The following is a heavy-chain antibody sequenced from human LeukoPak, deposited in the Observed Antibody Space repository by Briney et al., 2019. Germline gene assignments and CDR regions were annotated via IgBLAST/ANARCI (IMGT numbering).Heavy chain of an antibody. J-gene: IGHJ4*02. D-gene: IGHD2-21*01. CDR1: GGSFSGYY. CDR3: ARGSILWLKGYFDY. Sequence: SETLSLTCAVYGGSFSGYYWSWIRQPPGKGLEWIGEINHSGSTNYNPSLKSRVTISVDTPKNQFSLKLSSVTAADTAVYYCARGSILWLKGYFDYWGQGTLVTVSS. V-gene: IGHV4-34*01. CDR2: INHSGST.